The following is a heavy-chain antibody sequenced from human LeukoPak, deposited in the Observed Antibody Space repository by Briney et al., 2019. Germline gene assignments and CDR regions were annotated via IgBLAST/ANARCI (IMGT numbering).Heavy chain of an antibody. CDR2: ISGSGGST. Sequence: GGSLRLSCTASGFTFSRYAIHWVRQAPGKGLEWVSAISGSGGSTYYADSVKGRFTISRDNSKNTLYLQMNSLRAEDTAVYYCAKDRPYDILTGYYAFDIWGQGTLVTVSS. J-gene: IGHJ3*02. D-gene: IGHD3-9*01. CDR3: AKDRPYDILTGYYAFDI. V-gene: IGHV3-23*01. CDR1: GFTFSRYA.